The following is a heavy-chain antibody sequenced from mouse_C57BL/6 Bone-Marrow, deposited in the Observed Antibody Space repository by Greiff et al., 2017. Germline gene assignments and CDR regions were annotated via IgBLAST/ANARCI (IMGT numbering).Heavy chain of an antibody. D-gene: IGHD2-1*01. CDR1: GFTFSDYY. CDR2: INYDGSST. V-gene: IGHV5-16*01. J-gene: IGHJ4*01. Sequence: EVKLVESEGGLVQPGSSMKLSCTASGFTFSDYYMAWVRQVPEKGLEWVANINYDGSSTYYLDSLKSRFIISRDNAKSILYLQMSSLKSEDTATYYCARDGNYDGMDYWGQGTSVTVSS. CDR3: ARDGNYDGMDY.